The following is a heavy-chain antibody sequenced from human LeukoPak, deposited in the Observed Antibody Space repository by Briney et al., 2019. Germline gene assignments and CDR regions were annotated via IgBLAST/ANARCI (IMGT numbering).Heavy chain of an antibody. D-gene: IGHD1-26*01. CDR3: ARGRPGGSYDYYYYMDV. CDR1: GGSISSGGYY. V-gene: IGHV4-30-2*01. Sequence: PSQTLSLTCTVSGGSISSGGYYWSWIRQPPGKGLEWIGYIYHSGSTYYNPSLKSRVTISVDRSKNQFSLKLSSVTAADTAVYYCARGRPGGSYDYYYYMDVWGKGTTVTVSS. J-gene: IGHJ6*03. CDR2: IYHSGST.